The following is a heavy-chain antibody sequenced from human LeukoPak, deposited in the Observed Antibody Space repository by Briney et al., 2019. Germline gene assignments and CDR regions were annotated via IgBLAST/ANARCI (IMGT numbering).Heavy chain of an antibody. CDR2: IYHSGST. Sequence: SSETLSPTCAVSGYSISSGYYWGWIRQPPGKGLEWIGSIYHSGSTYYNPSLKSRVTISVDTSKNQFSLKLSSVTAADTAVYYCARHYGGSTGVLWFDPWGQGTLVTVSS. CDR1: GYSISSGYY. V-gene: IGHV4-38-2*01. CDR3: ARHYGGSTGVLWFDP. D-gene: IGHD4-23*01. J-gene: IGHJ5*02.